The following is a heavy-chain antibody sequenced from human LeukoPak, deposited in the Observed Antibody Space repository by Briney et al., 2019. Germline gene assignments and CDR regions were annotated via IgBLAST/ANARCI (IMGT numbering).Heavy chain of an antibody. CDR1: GYTFTSYY. D-gene: IGHD3-22*01. Sequence: ASVKVSCTASGYTFTSYYMHWVRQAPGQGLEWMGIINPSGGSTSYAQKFQGRVTMTRDMSTSTVYMELSSLRSEDTAVYYCARVVDSSGYYRYYFDYWGQGTLVTVSS. CDR3: ARVVDSSGYYRYYFDY. V-gene: IGHV1-46*01. J-gene: IGHJ4*02. CDR2: INPSGGST.